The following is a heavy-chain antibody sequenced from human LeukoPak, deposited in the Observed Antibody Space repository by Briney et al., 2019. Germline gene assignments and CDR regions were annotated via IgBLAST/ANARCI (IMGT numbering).Heavy chain of an antibody. CDR3: AKDLLFPRFGSEY. J-gene: IGHJ4*02. CDR1: GFTFNNYA. CDR2: ISINGDGT. D-gene: IGHD3-10*01. V-gene: IGHV3-23*01. Sequence: GGSLRLSCAASGFTFNNYALSWVRQAPGKGLEWVSAISINGDGTYYADSVKGRFTISRDNSKDTLYLQMNSLRTEDTAVYYCAKDLLFPRFGSEYWGQGTLVAVSS.